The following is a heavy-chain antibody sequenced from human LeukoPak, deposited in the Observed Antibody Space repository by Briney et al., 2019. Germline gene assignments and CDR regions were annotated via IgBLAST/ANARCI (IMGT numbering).Heavy chain of an antibody. V-gene: IGHV1-18*01. CDR2: ISAYNGNT. J-gene: IGHJ4*02. CDR1: GYTFTSYG. D-gene: IGHD3-22*01. CDR3: ARAEFMRGYYYGGRDY. Sequence: ASVKVSCKASGYTFTSYGISWVRQAPGQGLEWMGWISAYNGNTNYAQKLQGRVTMTTDTSTSTAYMELRSLRSDDTAVYYCARAEFMRGYYYGGRDYWGQGTLVTVSS.